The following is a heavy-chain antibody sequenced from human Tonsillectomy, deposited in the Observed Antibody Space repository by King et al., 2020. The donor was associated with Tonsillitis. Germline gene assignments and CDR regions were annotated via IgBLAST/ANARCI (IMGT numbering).Heavy chain of an antibody. CDR2: IKSDGSST. CDR3: TRVRTVGFDAFDI. D-gene: IGHD1/OR15-1a*01. V-gene: IGHV3-74*01. J-gene: IGHJ3*02. Sequence: VQLVESGGGLVQPGGALRLSCAASGFTFSSYWMHWFRQAPGKGRVWVSRIKSDGSSTSYADSVKGRFTISRENAKNTLYLQMNSLRAEDTAVYFCTRVRTVGFDAFDIWGQGTMVTVSS. CDR1: GFTFSSYW.